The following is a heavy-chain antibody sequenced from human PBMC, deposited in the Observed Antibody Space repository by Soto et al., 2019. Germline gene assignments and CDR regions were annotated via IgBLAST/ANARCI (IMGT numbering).Heavy chain of an antibody. Sequence: PGGSLRLSCAASGFTFSSYAMHWVRQAPGKGLEWVAVISYDGSNKYYADSVKGRFTISRDNSKNTLYLQMNSLRAEDTAVYYCAREWFGDGHWGQGTLVTVSS. CDR2: ISYDGSNK. V-gene: IGHV3-30-3*01. D-gene: IGHD3-10*01. CDR3: AREWFGDGH. CDR1: GFTFSSYA. J-gene: IGHJ4*02.